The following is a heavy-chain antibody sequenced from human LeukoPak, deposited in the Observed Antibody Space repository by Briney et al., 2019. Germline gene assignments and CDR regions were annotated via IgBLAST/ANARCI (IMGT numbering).Heavy chain of an antibody. CDR2: ISRNGAAT. Sequence: GGSLRLSCEASGLTFGDYTMHWVRQAPGKGLEWVSLISRNGAATKYADSVRGRFTVSRDNSKNSLYLQMNSLRAEDTALYYCAKSSSEYYYDSSGYYPDYWGQGTLVTVSS. CDR3: AKSSSEYYYDSSGYYPDY. V-gene: IGHV3-43*01. J-gene: IGHJ4*02. D-gene: IGHD3-22*01. CDR1: GLTFGDYT.